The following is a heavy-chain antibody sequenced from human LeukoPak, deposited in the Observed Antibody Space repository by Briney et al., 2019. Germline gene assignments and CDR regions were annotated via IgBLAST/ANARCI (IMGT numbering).Heavy chain of an antibody. V-gene: IGHV4-4*07. CDR1: GGSINSYY. Sequence: SETLSLTCTVSGGSINSYYWSWIRQPAGKGLEWIGRIYSSGSTNYNPSLKSRVSMSVDTSKNQFSLKLTFVTAADTAVYYCARGGKATVVTMWGQGTLVTVSS. J-gene: IGHJ4*02. CDR2: IYSSGST. D-gene: IGHD4-23*01. CDR3: ARGGKATVVTM.